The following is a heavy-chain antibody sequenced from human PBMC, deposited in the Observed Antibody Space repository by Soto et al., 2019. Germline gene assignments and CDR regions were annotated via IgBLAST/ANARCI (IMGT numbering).Heavy chain of an antibody. CDR2: IYPGDSDT. CDR3: ARTYSGYDFGYYYYYYMDV. CDR1: GYSFTSYW. D-gene: IGHD5-12*01. J-gene: IGHJ6*03. V-gene: IGHV5-51*01. Sequence: LGESLKISCKGSGYSFTSYWIGWVRQMPGKGLEWMGIIYPGDSDTRYSPSFQGQVTISADKSISTAYLQWSSLKASDTAMYYCARTYSGYDFGYYYYYYMDVWGKGTTVTVSS.